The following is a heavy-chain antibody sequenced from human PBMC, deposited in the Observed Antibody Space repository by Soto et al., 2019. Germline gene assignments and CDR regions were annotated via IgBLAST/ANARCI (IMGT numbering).Heavy chain of an antibody. D-gene: IGHD3-10*01. CDR3: ARAPPGPSPRWDV. Sequence: QVQLQESGPGLVKPSQTVSLTCAVSGASMSSGGHSWSWIRQSPGRGLEWIGYIYYTGATYYNPSLKSRVTLSIDTSNNQFSLNFNSVTASDTAVYYCARAPPGPSPRWDVWGQGTTVTVSS. CDR1: GASMSSGGHS. CDR2: IYYTGAT. V-gene: IGHV4-30-2*06. J-gene: IGHJ6*02.